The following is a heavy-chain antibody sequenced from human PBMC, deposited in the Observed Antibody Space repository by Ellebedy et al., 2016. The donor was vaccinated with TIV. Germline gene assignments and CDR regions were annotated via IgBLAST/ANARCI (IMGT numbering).Heavy chain of an antibody. J-gene: IGHJ6*03. Sequence: GGSLRLSXAASGFSFTSYAMTWVRQAPGKGLIWVSSISNSGGSTNYADSVKGRFTISRDNSKNTLYLQMNSLRAEDTAIYYCAKFAYVGDFWSGYFYYMDVWGKGTTVTVS. D-gene: IGHD3-3*01. CDR3: AKFAYVGDFWSGYFYYMDV. CDR1: GFSFTSYA. CDR2: ISNSGGST. V-gene: IGHV3-23*01.